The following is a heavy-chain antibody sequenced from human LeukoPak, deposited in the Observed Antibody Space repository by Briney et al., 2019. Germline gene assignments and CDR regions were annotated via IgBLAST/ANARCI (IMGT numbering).Heavy chain of an antibody. Sequence: KSSETLSLTCTVSGGSISNYYWSWIRQPPGKGLEWIGYIYYSGNTHYNPSLKSRVTISVDTPKNQYSLKLRSVTATDTGVYYCARIVIPGNWFDPWGQGTLVTVSS. CDR2: IYYSGNT. J-gene: IGHJ5*02. V-gene: IGHV4-59*08. D-gene: IGHD2-21*01. CDR3: ARIVIPGNWFDP. CDR1: GGSISNYY.